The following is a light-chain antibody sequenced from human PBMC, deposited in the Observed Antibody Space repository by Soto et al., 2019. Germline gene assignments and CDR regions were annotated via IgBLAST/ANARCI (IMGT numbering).Light chain of an antibody. CDR2: EGG. Sequence: QAVVTQPASVSGTLGQSITISCTGTSSDVGSNNFVSWYQQHPGKAPKLVVYEGGKWPSVASNRFSGSKSGNTGSLTISGLQAEDEADYYCSSFANSDTMVFGGGTKLTVL. V-gene: IGLV2-23*01. CDR3: SSFANSDTMV. J-gene: IGLJ3*02. CDR1: SSDVGSNNF.